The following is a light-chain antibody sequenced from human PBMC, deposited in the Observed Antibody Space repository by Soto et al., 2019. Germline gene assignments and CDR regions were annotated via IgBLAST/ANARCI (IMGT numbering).Light chain of an antibody. V-gene: IGKV3-20*01. CDR2: GAS. CDR1: QSVSSSY. CDR3: QQYGSSPLRT. Sequence: EIVLTQSPGALPLSPGERATLSCRASQSVSSSYLAWYQQKLGQAPRLLIYGASSRATGIPGRFSGSGSGTDFTLTISRLEPEDFAVYYCQQYGSSPLRTFGGGTKVEIK. J-gene: IGKJ4*01.